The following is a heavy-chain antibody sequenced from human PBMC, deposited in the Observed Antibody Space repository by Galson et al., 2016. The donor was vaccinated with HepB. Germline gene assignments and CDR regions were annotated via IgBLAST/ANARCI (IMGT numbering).Heavy chain of an antibody. CDR2: ITPFNGIT. D-gene: IGHD6-6*01. CDR3: ARSEYSSSFDY. CDR1: GYTVTYRY. V-gene: IGHV1-45*01. Sequence: SVKVSCKASGYTVTYRYLHWVRQAPGQALEWMGWITPFNGITNYAQKFQDRVTIPRDRSMSTAYLELSSLRPEDSAIYYCARSEYSSSFDYGGQGTLVTVSA. J-gene: IGHJ4*02.